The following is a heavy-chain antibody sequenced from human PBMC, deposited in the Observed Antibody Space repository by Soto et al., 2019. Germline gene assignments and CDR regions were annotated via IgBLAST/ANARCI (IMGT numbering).Heavy chain of an antibody. CDR1: GYTFTGYC. Sequence: ASVKVSCKASGYTFTGYCMHWVRQAPGQGLEWMGWINPNSGGTNYAQKFQGRVTMTRDTSISTAYMELSRLRSDDTAVYYCARVMGGVGTFGDALPYWGQGTLVTVSS. CDR3: ARVMGGVGTFGDALPY. CDR2: INPNSGGT. J-gene: IGHJ4*02. V-gene: IGHV1-2*02. D-gene: IGHD2-21*02.